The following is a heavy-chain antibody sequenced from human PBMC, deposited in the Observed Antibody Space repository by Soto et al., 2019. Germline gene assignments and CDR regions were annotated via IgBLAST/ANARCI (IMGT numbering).Heavy chain of an antibody. CDR3: ATSYGDSGGNRYFDL. CDR2: IRSKGYSYAT. V-gene: IGHV3-73*01. J-gene: IGHJ2*01. CDR1: GFTFSGSA. Sequence: EVQLVESGGGLVQPGGSLKLSCAASGFTFSGSAMHWVRQASGQGLEWVGRIRSKGYSYATAFAASVDGRFTISRDDSENTAYLQMNSLKAEDTAVYYCATSYGDSGGNRYFDLWGRGTLVTVSS. D-gene: IGHD4-17*01.